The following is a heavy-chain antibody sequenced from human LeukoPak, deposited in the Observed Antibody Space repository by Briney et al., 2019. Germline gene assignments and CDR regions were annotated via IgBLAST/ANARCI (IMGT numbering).Heavy chain of an antibody. D-gene: IGHD3-3*01. Sequence: ASVTVSCKASGYTFTSYGISWVRQAPGQGLEWMGWISAYNGNTNYAQKLQGRVTMTTDTSTSTAYMELRSLRSDDPAVYYCARARPRGYDFWSGYYRGGNDYWGQGTLVTVSS. J-gene: IGHJ4*02. V-gene: IGHV1-18*01. CDR1: GYTFTSYG. CDR3: ARARPRGYDFWSGYYRGGNDY. CDR2: ISAYNGNT.